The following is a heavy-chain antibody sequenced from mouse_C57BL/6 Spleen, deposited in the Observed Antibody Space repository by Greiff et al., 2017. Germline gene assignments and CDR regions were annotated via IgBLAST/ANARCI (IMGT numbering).Heavy chain of an antibody. CDR1: GFSFNTYA. CDR2: IRSKSNNYAT. D-gene: IGHD1-1*01. J-gene: IGHJ4*01. Sequence: EVMLVESGGGLVQPKGSLKLSCAASGFSFNTYAMNWVRQAPGKGLEWVARIRSKSNNYATYYADSVKDRFTISRDDSESMLYLQMNNLKTEDTAMYYCVRHNYGSYAMDYWGQGTSVTVSS. V-gene: IGHV10-1*01. CDR3: VRHNYGSYAMDY.